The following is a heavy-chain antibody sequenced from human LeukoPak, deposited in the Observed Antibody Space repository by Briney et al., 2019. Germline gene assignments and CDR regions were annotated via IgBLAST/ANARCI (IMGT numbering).Heavy chain of an antibody. CDR2: ISGRSTYI. V-gene: IGHV3-21*01. CDR3: ARVHSSSWNYYYGMDV. Sequence: GGSLRLSCSASGFTFSSYTMNWVRQAPGKGLEWVSSISGRSTYIFYADSVKDRFTISRDNAKNSLSLQMNSLRAEDTAVYYCARVHSSSWNYYYGMDVWGQGTTVIVSS. D-gene: IGHD6-13*01. CDR1: GFTFSSYT. J-gene: IGHJ6*02.